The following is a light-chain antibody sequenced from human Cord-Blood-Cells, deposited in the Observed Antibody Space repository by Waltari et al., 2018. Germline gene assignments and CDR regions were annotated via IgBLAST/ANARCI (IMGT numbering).Light chain of an antibody. CDR1: NIGSKS. V-gene: IGLV3-21*04. CDR2: YDS. CDR3: QVWDSSSDHVV. Sequence: SYVLTQPPSVSVAPGKTARTTCGGNNIGSKSVHWYPQKPGQAPVLVIYYDSDRPSGIPERFSGSNSGNTATLTISRVEAGDEADYYCQVWDSSSDHVVFGGGTKLTVL. J-gene: IGLJ2*01.